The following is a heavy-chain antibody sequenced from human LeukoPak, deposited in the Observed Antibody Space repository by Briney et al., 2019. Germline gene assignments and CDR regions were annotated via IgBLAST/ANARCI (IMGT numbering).Heavy chain of an antibody. D-gene: IGHD6-13*01. CDR1: GYMFTSYW. Sequence: GESLNISCKGSGYMFTSYWIGWLRAMPGKGLERMWIIYPGDSNTRYSPSFQGQVTISAVKSISTAYLQWSSLKASDTAMYYCARIYPRIAAQNWFDPWGQGTLVTVSS. V-gene: IGHV5-51*01. J-gene: IGHJ5*02. CDR2: IYPGDSNT. CDR3: ARIYPRIAAQNWFDP.